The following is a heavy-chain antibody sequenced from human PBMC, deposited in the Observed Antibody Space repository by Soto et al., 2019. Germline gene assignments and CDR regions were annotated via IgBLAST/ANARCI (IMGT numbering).Heavy chain of an antibody. J-gene: IGHJ6*02. CDR1: GYSFTSYY. CDR2: IHPGDSET. V-gene: IGHV5-51*01. D-gene: IGHD3-10*01. CDR3: ARQRITRVRGVSSSGLDV. Sequence: GESLKISCKGSGYSFTSYYIAWVRQMPGKGLEWMGIIHPGDSETSYSPSFQGHVIISADKSISSAYLQWSSLEAADTAMYYCARQRITRVRGVSSSGLDVWGQGTTVTVSS.